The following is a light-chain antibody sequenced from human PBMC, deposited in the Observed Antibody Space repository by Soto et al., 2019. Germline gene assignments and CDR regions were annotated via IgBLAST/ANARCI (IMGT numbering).Light chain of an antibody. V-gene: IGKV3-20*01. CDR3: QQYGSSPLT. Sequence: EILLAQSPGTLSLSPGERATLSCRASQSVSSNNLAWYQQKPGQAPRLIIYGAFTRATGTPDRFSGSGSGTDFTLTISRVEPEDFAVYYCQQYGSSPLTFGGGTKVDIK. CDR2: GAF. CDR1: QSVSSNN. J-gene: IGKJ4*01.